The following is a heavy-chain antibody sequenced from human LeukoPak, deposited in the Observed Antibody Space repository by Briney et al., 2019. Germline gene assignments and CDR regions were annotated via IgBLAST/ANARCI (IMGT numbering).Heavy chain of an antibody. CDR2: INPNSGGT. CDR3: ARDRSGSSPFDY. CDR1: GYTFINYY. V-gene: IGHV1-2*06. J-gene: IGHJ4*02. D-gene: IGHD6-6*01. Sequence: ASVKVSCKASGYTFINYYIHWVRQAPGQGLEWMGRINPNSGGTNYAQKFQGRVTMTRDTSISTAYMELSRLRSDDTAVYYCARDRSGSSPFDYWGQGTLVTVSS.